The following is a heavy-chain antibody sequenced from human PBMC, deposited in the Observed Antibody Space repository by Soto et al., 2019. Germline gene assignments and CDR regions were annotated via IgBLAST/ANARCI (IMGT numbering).Heavy chain of an antibody. CDR1: GYTFTSYG. Sequence: QVQLVQSGVEVKKPGASVKVSCKASGYTFTSYGFSWVRQAPGQGLEWMGWISAYNGNTNYAKKFQGRVTMTTDTSTSTAYMELGSLRSDDTAVYYCARAARYCSTTSCFAFFYWFDPWGQGTQVTVSS. D-gene: IGHD2-2*01. J-gene: IGHJ5*02. V-gene: IGHV1-18*04. CDR2: ISAYNGNT. CDR3: ARAARYCSTTSCFAFFYWFDP.